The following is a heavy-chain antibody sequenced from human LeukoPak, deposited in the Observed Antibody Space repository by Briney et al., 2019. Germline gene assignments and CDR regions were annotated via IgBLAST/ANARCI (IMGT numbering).Heavy chain of an antibody. CDR2: ISAYNGNT. CDR3: ARDPSIAVARGGY. J-gene: IGHJ4*02. CDR1: GYTFTSYG. V-gene: IGHV1-18*01. Sequence: ASVKVSCKASGYTFTSYGISWVRQAPGQGLDWMGWISAYNGNTNYAQKLQGRVTMTTDTSTNTAHMELRSLRSDDTAVYYCARDPSIAVARGGYWGQGTLVTVSS. D-gene: IGHD6-19*01.